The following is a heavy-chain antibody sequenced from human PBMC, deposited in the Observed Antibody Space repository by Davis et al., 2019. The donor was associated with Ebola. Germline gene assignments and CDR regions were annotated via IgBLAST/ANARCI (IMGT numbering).Heavy chain of an antibody. V-gene: IGHV5-10-1*01. D-gene: IGHD5-18*01. Sequence: GASLKISCKGSGYSFTSYWISWVRQMPGKGLEWMGRIDPSDSYTNYSPSFQGHVTISADKSISTAYLQWSSLKASDTAMYYCARHSEDTAMVTLYYYYGMDVWGQGTTVTVSS. CDR1: GYSFTSYW. J-gene: IGHJ6*02. CDR2: IDPSDSYT. CDR3: ARHSEDTAMVTLYYYYGMDV.